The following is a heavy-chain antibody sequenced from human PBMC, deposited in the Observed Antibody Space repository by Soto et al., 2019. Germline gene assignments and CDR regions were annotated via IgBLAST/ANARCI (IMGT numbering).Heavy chain of an antibody. CDR1: GFTFSAHY. Sequence: EVPLVESGGDLVQPGGSLRLSCAASGFTFSAHYMDWVRQAPGKGLEWVARIRNKANSYTTEYAASVKGRFTVSRDDSKNSLYLQMNSLKTEDTAVYYCAKDRELRFLEWLSPIAPRDGMDVWGQGTTVTVSS. V-gene: IGHV3-72*01. J-gene: IGHJ6*02. CDR3: AKDRELRFLEWLSPIAPRDGMDV. CDR2: IRNKANSYTT. D-gene: IGHD3-3*01.